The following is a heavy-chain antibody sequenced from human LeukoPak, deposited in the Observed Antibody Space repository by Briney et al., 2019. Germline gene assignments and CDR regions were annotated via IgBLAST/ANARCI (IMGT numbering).Heavy chain of an antibody. V-gene: IGHV3-53*01. CDR3: AKDRPYYDILTGDFDY. CDR2: IYTGGNT. Sequence: GGSLRLSCAASGFTVDSNYLSWVRQAPGKGLEWVSTIYTGGNTYYAASVKGRFTISRDNFKNTPYLQMNSLRAEDTAVYYCAKDRPYYDILTGDFDYWGQGTLVTVSS. J-gene: IGHJ4*02. CDR1: GFTVDSNY. D-gene: IGHD3-9*01.